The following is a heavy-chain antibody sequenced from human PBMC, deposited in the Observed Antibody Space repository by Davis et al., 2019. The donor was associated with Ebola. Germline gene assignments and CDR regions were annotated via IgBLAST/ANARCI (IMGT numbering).Heavy chain of an antibody. J-gene: IGHJ5*02. D-gene: IGHD3-3*01. Sequence: SETLSLTCTVSGGSISSGGYYWSWIRQHPGKGLEWIGYIYYSGSTYYNPSLKSRVTISVDTSKNQFSLKLSSVTAADTAVYYCARTSYDFWSGYYTGNWFDPWGQGTLVTVSS. CDR2: IYYSGST. V-gene: IGHV4-31*03. CDR3: ARTSYDFWSGYYTGNWFDP. CDR1: GGSISSGGYY.